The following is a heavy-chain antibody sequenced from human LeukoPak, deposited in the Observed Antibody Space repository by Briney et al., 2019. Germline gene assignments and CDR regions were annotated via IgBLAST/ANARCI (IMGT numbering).Heavy chain of an antibody. J-gene: IGHJ4*02. CDR1: GFTFSIYA. Sequence: GGSLRLSCAAYGFTFSIYAMHWVRQARGKGLEWVAVISYDGSNKYYADSVKGRFTISRDNSKNTLYLQMNSLRAEDTAVYYCARAHHYYYDSSGCLYWGQGTLVTVSS. CDR2: ISYDGSNK. CDR3: ARAHHYYYDSSGCLY. D-gene: IGHD3-22*01. V-gene: IGHV3-30-3*01.